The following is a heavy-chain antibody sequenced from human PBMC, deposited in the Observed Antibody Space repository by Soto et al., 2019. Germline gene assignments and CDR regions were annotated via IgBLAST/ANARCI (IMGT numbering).Heavy chain of an antibody. CDR3: ARLNAGRFDY. CDR2: IYYSGNT. V-gene: IGHV4-59*01. J-gene: IGHJ4*02. CDR1: GGSISSYY. Sequence: SETLSLTCTVSGGSISSYYWSWIRQPPGKGLEWIGYIYYSGNTNYNPSLKSRVTTSVDTSKNQFSLKLRSVSAADTAEYYCARLNAGRFDYWGQGILVTVSS.